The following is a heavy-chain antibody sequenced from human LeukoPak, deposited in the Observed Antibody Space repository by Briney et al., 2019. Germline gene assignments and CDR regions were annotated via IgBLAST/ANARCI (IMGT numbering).Heavy chain of an antibody. Sequence: GGSLRLSCAASGFTFSSHWMSWVRQAPGKGLEWVANINQYGSERNYVDYVKGRFTISRDNAKSSLYLQMNSLRAEDTVIYYCARDHVVDGLVFDYWGQGTLVTVSS. J-gene: IGHJ4*02. CDR3: ARDHVVDGLVFDY. CDR1: GFTFSSHW. CDR2: INQYGSER. D-gene: IGHD2-15*01. V-gene: IGHV3-7*01.